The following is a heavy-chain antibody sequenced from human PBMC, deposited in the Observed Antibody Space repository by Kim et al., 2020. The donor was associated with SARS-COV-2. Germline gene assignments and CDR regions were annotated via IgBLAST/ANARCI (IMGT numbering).Heavy chain of an antibody. CDR3: ARRFSSSWYVY. D-gene: IGHD6-13*01. J-gene: IGHJ4*02. V-gene: IGHV4-39*01. Sequence: TYYNPSLKSRVTISVDTSKNQFSLKLSSVTAADTAVYYCARRFSSSWYVYWGQGTLVTVSS. CDR2: T.